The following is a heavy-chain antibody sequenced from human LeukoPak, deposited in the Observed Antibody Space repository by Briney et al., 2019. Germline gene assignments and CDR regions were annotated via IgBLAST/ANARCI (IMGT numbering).Heavy chain of an antibody. Sequence: GGSLRLSCTASGFTFSSYSMNWVRQAPGKGLEWVSSITNTITTIYYAGSVKGRFTVSRDNAKNSLYLQMNSLRAEDTAVYYCARARGNAWYHDYWGQGTLVTVSS. D-gene: IGHD6-19*01. V-gene: IGHV3-48*01. J-gene: IGHJ4*02. CDR1: GFTFSSYS. CDR2: ITNTITTI. CDR3: ARARGNAWYHDY.